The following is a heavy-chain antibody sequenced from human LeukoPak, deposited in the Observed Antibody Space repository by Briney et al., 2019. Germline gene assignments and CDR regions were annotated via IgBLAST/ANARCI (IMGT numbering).Heavy chain of an antibody. CDR1: GFTVSSNY. Sequence: GGSLRLSCAASGFTVSSNYMSWVRQAPGKGLEWASVIYSGGSTYYADSVKGRFTISRDNSKNTLYLQMNSLRAEDTAVYYCARDGRLWFGEPIRGMDVWGQGTTVTVSS. V-gene: IGHV3-66*01. CDR2: IYSGGST. J-gene: IGHJ6*02. D-gene: IGHD3-10*01. CDR3: ARDGRLWFGEPIRGMDV.